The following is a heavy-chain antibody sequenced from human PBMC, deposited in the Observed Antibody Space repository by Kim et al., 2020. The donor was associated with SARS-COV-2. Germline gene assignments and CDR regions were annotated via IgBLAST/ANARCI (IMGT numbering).Heavy chain of an antibody. J-gene: IGHJ6*02. CDR2: INTNTGNP. D-gene: IGHD6-13*01. CDR3: ARSVGSWYVVYYYYYGMDV. CDR1: GYTFTSYA. Sequence: ASVKVSCKASGYTFTSYAMNWVRQAPGQGLEWMGWINTNTGNPTYAQGFTGRFVFSLDTSVSTAYLQISSLKAEDTAVYYCARSVGSWYVVYYYYYGMDVWGQGTTVTVSS. V-gene: IGHV7-4-1*02.